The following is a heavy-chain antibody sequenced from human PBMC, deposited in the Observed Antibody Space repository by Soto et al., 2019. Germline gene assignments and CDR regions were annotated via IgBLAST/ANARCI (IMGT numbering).Heavy chain of an antibody. Sequence: LSLTCTVSGGSLISYYWSWIRQPPAKALEWIGYIYYSGSTNYNPSLKSRVTISVDTYNTQFSLKLRSVTAADTAVYYCARDGSGGYYRCWFGPASQGTLVTVSS. CDR1: GGSLISYY. J-gene: IGHJ5*02. CDR2: IYYSGST. V-gene: IGHV4-59*01. D-gene: IGHD3-10*01. CDR3: ARDGSGGYYRCWFGP.